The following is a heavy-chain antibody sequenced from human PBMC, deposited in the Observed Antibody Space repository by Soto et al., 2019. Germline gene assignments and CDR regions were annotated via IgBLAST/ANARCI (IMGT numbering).Heavy chain of an antibody. CDR3: ARPIEVLSSGDYH. J-gene: IGHJ4*02. CDR1: GDSVSSSSYY. D-gene: IGHD3-22*01. V-gene: IGHV4-39*01. CDR2: FDYTGRT. Sequence: SETLSLTCTVSGDSVSSSSYYWAWIRHPPGKGLEWIGSFDYTGRTYFNPSLNSRVAISVDTPKNQFSLKLSSVTAADTAVYYCARPIEVLSSGDYHWGQGTLLTVSS.